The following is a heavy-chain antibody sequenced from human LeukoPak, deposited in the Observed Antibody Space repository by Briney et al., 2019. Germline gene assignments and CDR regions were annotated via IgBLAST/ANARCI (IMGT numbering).Heavy chain of an antibody. J-gene: IGHJ4*02. D-gene: IGHD6-19*01. CDR1: GYTFIDYY. V-gene: IGHV1-2*02. Sequence: GASVKVSSKASGYTFIDYYMHWVRQAPGQGLEWIGWINPNGGATDYAQNFQGRVTLTRDTSISTAYMELSSLRSDDTAVYYCARSGYNSGWAFDFWGQGTLVTVSS. CDR3: ARSGYNSGWAFDF. CDR2: INPNGGAT.